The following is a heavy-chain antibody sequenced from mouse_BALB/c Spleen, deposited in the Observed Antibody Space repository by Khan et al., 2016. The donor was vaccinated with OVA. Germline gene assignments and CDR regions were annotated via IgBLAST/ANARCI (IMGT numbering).Heavy chain of an antibody. J-gene: IGHJ1*01. CDR2: INTYTGEP. Sequence: QIQLVQSGPELKKPGETVKISCKASGYTFTNYGMNWVKQAPGKGLKWMGWINTYTGEPTYTDDFRGRFAFSLETSASTAYLQINNLKIEDMATYCCARGASYWYFDVWGAGTTVTVSS. V-gene: IGHV9-1*02. CDR3: ARGASYWYFDV. CDR1: GYTFTNYG.